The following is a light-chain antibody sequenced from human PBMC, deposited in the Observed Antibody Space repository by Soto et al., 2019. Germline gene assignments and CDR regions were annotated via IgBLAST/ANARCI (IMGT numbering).Light chain of an antibody. CDR2: KAS. CDR1: QSISSW. J-gene: IGKJ1*01. CDR3: QQYNSYWT. Sequence: DIQMTQSPSTLSASVGDRVTITCRASQSISSWLAWYKQKPGKAPNLLIYKASSLESGVPSRISGSGSGTEFTLTISSLQPDDFETYYCQQYNSYWTFGQGTKVEIK. V-gene: IGKV1-5*03.